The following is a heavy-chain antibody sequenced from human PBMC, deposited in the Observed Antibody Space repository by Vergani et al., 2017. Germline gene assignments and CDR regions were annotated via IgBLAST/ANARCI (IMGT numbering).Heavy chain of an antibody. CDR3: AGGHPIAAAGHYYYYYGMDV. V-gene: IGHV1-69*04. CDR1: GGTFSSYA. D-gene: IGHD6-13*01. J-gene: IGHJ6*02. Sequence: QVQLVQSGAEVKKPGSSVKVSCKASGGTFSSYAISWVRQAPGQGLEWMGRIIPSLGIANSAQKFQGRVTITADKTTSTAYMELSSLRSEDTAVYYCAGGHPIAAAGHYYYYYGMDVWGQGTTVTVSS. CDR2: IIPSLGIA.